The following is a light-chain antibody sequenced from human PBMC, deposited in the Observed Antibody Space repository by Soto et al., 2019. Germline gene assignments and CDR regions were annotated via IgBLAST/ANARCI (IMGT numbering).Light chain of an antibody. CDR2: DAS. V-gene: IGKV1-5*01. CDR3: QQYSSYSPFT. CDR1: QSISNW. J-gene: IGKJ3*01. Sequence: DIPMTQSPSTLSASVGDRVTVTCRASQSISNWLAWYQQKPGKAPKLLIYDASSLESGVPSRFSGSGSGTEFTLSISSLQPDDFAPYYCQQYSSYSPFTFGPGTKVDI.